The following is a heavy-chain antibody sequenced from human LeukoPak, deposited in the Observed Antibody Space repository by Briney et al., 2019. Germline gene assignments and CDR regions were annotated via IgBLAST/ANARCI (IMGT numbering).Heavy chain of an antibody. Sequence: GGSLRLSCAASGFTFSSYAMSWVRQAPGKGLEWVSAISGSGGSTYYADSVKGRFTISRDNSKNTLYLQMNSLRAEDTAVYYCAKDPSIVVVVVATPEGNYGMDVWGQGTTVTVSS. D-gene: IGHD2-15*01. CDR2: ISGSGGST. J-gene: IGHJ6*02. CDR3: AKDPSIVVVVVATPEGNYGMDV. CDR1: GFTFSSYA. V-gene: IGHV3-23*01.